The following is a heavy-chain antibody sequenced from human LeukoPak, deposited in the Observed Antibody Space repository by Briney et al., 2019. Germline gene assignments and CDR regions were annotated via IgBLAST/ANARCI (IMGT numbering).Heavy chain of an antibody. V-gene: IGHV3-48*03. J-gene: IGHJ6*03. D-gene: IGHD1-14*01. CDR3: ARSPAGANYYLDV. CDR1: GFTFSSYE. CDR2: ISSSGSTM. Sequence: PGGSLRLSCAASGFTFSSYEMNWVRQAPGKGLEWVSYISSSGSTMYYADSVKGRFTISRDNAKNSLSLQMYSLRAEDTAVYYCARSPAGANYYLDVWGKGTTVTISS.